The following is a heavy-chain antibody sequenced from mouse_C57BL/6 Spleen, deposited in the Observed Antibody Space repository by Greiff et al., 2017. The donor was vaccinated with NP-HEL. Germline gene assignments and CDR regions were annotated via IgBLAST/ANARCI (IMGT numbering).Heavy chain of an antibody. CDR1: GYAFSSSW. CDR3: ARQGGYWYFDV. CDR2: IYPGDGDT. J-gene: IGHJ1*03. Sequence: VKLQESGPELVKPGASVKISCKASGYAFSSSWMNWVKQRPGKGLEWIGRIYPGDGDTNYNGKFKGKATLTADKSSSTAYMQLSSLTSEDSAVYFCARQGGYWYFDVWGTGTTVTVSS. V-gene: IGHV1-82*01.